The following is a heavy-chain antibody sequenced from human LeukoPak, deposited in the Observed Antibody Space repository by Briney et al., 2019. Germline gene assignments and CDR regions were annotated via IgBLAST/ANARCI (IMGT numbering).Heavy chain of an antibody. Sequence: ASVKVSCKASGYTFTGYYMHWVRQAPGQGLEWMGWINPSSGGTNYAQKFQGRVTMTRDTSISTANMELSRLRSDDTAVYYCARDLATMVRGVITSLDYWGQGTLVTVSS. J-gene: IGHJ4*02. V-gene: IGHV1-2*02. CDR1: GYTFTGYY. D-gene: IGHD3-10*01. CDR3: ARDLATMVRGVITSLDY. CDR2: INPSSGGT.